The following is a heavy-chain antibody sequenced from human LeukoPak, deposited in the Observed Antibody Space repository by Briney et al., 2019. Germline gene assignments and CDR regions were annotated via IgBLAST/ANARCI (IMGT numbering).Heavy chain of an antibody. CDR2: IRGDTGDT. CDR3: ARVRVNSCDY. J-gene: IGHJ4*02. D-gene: IGHD2-15*01. Sequence: ASVKVSCKASGYTFTTHYIHWVRQAPGQGLEWMGWIRGDTGDTDSPQKFRGRVTMTRDTSTDTAYLELSRLRYDDTAIYFCARVRVNSCDYWGQGTLATVSS. CDR1: GYTFTTHY. V-gene: IGHV1-2*02.